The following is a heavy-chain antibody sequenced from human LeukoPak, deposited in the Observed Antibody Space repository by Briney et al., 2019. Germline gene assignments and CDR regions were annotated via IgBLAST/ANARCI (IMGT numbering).Heavy chain of an antibody. CDR2: IWYDGSNK. CDR3: AREGGDIVVVPAAGWFDP. J-gene: IGHJ5*02. CDR1: GFTFSSYG. D-gene: IGHD2-2*01. V-gene: IGHV3-33*01. Sequence: GGSLRLSCAASGFTFSSYGMHWVRQAPGKGLEWVAVIWYDGSNKYYADSAKGRFTISRDNSKNTLYLQMNSLRAEDTAVYYCAREGGDIVVVPAAGWFDPWGQGTLVTVSS.